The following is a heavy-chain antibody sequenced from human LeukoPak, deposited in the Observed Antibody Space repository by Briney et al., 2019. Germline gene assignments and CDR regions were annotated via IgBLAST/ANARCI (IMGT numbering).Heavy chain of an antibody. CDR1: GGTFSSYA. Sequence: GASVKVSCKASGGTFSSYAISWVRQAPGQGLEWMGGIIPIFGTANYAQKFQGRVTITTDESTSTAYMELSSLRSEDTAVYYCAIHLPDPVESVAFDIWGQGTMVTVSS. V-gene: IGHV1-69*05. CDR2: IIPIFGTA. CDR3: AIHLPDPVESVAFDI. J-gene: IGHJ3*02.